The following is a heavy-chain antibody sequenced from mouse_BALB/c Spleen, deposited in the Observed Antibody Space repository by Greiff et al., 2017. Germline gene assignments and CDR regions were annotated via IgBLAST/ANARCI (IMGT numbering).Heavy chain of an antibody. Sequence: VQVVESGPGLVQPSQSLSITCTVSGFSLTSYGVHWVRQSPGKGLEWLGVIWSGGSTDYNAAFISRLSISKDNSKSQVFFKMNSLQANDTAIYYCARMPPHYFAMDYWGQGTSVTVSS. CDR3: ARMPPHYFAMDY. J-gene: IGHJ4*01. CDR1: GFSLTSYG. CDR2: IWSGGST. V-gene: IGHV2-2*02.